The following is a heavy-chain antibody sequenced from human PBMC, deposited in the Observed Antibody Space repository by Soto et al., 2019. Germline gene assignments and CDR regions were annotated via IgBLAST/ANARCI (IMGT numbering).Heavy chain of an antibody. CDR1: GFTFSSYW. J-gene: IGHJ5*02. CDR3: ARVPVAGTNWFDP. Sequence: GGSLRLSCAASGFTFSSYWMSWVRQAPGKGLEWVANIKQEGSEKYYVDSVKGRFTISRDNAKNSLYLQMNSLRAEDTAVYYCARVPVAGTNWFDPWGQGTLVTVSS. D-gene: IGHD6-19*01. CDR2: IKQEGSEK. V-gene: IGHV3-7*03.